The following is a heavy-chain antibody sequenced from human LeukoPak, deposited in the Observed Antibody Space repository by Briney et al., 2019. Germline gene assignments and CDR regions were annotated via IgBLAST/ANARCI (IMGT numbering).Heavy chain of an antibody. V-gene: IGHV4-38-2*01. CDR1: GYSISSGYY. J-gene: IGHJ4*02. CDR3: ARHRYCSSTSCHSTWDY. Sequence: SETLSLTCAVSGYSISSGYYWGWIRQPPGKGLEWIGSIYHSGSTYYNSSLKSRVTISVDTSKNQFSLKLSSVTAADTAVYYCARHRYCSSTSCHSTWDYWGQGTLVTVSS. CDR2: IYHSGST. D-gene: IGHD2-2*01.